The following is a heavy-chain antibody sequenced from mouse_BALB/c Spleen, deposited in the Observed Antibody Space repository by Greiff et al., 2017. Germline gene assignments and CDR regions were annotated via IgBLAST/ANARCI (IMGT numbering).Heavy chain of an antibody. Sequence: EVQRVESGGGLVKPGGSLKLSCAASGFTFSSYAMSWVRQTPEKRLEWVATISSGGSYTYYPDSVKGRFTISRDNAKNTLYLQMSSLRSEDTAMYYCARPGSYAMDYWGQGTSVTVSS. CDR3: ARPGSYAMDY. CDR2: ISSGGSYT. CDR1: GFTFSSYA. J-gene: IGHJ4*01. V-gene: IGHV5-9-3*01.